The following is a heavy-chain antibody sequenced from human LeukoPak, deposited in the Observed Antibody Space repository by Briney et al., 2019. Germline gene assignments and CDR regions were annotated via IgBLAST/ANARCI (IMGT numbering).Heavy chain of an antibody. J-gene: IGHJ6*02. V-gene: IGHV1-69*04. Sequence: ASVKVSCKASGGTFSSYAISWVRQAPGQGLEWMGRIIPILGIANYAQKFQGRVTITADKSTSTAYMELSSLRSEDTAVYYCASLGAKGIYYYYGMDVWGQGTTVTVSS. CDR3: ASLGAKGIYYYYGMDV. CDR2: IIPILGIA. D-gene: IGHD1-26*01. CDR1: GGTFSSYA.